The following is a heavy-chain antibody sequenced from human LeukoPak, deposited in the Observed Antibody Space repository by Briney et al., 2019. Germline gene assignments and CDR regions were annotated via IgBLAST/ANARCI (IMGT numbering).Heavy chain of an antibody. J-gene: IGHJ4*02. CDR1: GYSFTSYW. D-gene: IGHD1-26*01. CDR3: ARRSVGATTPFDY. CDR2: IYPGDSDT. V-gene: IGHV5-51*01. Sequence: GESLKISCKGSGYSFTSYWIGWVRQMPGKGLEWMGIIYPGDSDTRYSPSSQGQITISADKSISTAYLQWSSLKASDTAMYYCARRSVGATTPFDYWGQGTLVTVSS.